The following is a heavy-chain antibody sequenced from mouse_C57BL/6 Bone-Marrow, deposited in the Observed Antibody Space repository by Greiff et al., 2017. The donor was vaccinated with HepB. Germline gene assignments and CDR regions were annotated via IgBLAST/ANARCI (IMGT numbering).Heavy chain of an antibody. V-gene: IGHV5-4*01. Sequence: EVQLVESGGGLVKPGGSLKLSCAASGFTFSSYAMSWVRQTPEKRLEWVATISDGGSYTYYPDNVKGQVTITRDNAKTTLYLQMSHLKSEDAAMYYCARVITTVVYFDYWGQGTTLTVSS. D-gene: IGHD1-1*01. CDR1: GFTFSSYA. CDR3: ARVITTVVYFDY. CDR2: ISDGGSYT. J-gene: IGHJ2*01.